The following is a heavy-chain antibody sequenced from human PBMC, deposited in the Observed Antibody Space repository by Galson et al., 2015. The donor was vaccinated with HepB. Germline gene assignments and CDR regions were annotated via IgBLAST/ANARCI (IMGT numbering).Heavy chain of an antibody. D-gene: IGHD6-19*01. CDR3: ARYTPSPSSGWYPSYYYYGMDV. V-gene: IGHV3-74*01. J-gene: IGHJ6*02. CDR2: INSDGSST. Sequence: SLRLSCAASGFTFSSYWMHWVRQAPGKGLVWVSRINSDGSSTSYADSVKGRFTISRDNAKNTLYLQMNSLRAEDTAVYYCARYTPSPSSGWYPSYYYYGMDVWGQGTTVTVSS. CDR1: GFTFSSYW.